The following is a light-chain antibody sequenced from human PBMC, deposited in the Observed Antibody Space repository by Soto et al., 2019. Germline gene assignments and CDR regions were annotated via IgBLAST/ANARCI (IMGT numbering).Light chain of an antibody. CDR3: CSYAGSSTRVV. J-gene: IGLJ2*01. CDR2: EGS. CDR1: SSDVGSYNL. Sequence: QSVLTQPASVSGSPGQSITISCTGTSSDVGSYNLVSWYQQHPGKAPKLMIYEGSKRPSGVSNRFSGSKSGNTAPLTISGPQAEDEADYYCCSYAGSSTRVVFGGGTKLTVL. V-gene: IGLV2-23*01.